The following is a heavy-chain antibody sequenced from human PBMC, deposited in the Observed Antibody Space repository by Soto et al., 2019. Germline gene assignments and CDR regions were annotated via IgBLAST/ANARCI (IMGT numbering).Heavy chain of an antibody. J-gene: IGHJ4*02. V-gene: IGHV1-58*01. CDR2: IVVGSGNT. Sequence: SVKVSCKASGFSLASSAVQWVRQARGHRLEWIGWIVVGSGNTNYAQRFQDTVTITRDMSTNTAYMELSSLRSEDTAVYYRAAEPYYYDSSNYYSFDHWVQGTLVTVSS. CDR3: AAEPYYYDSSNYYSFDH. CDR1: GFSLASSA. D-gene: IGHD3-22*01.